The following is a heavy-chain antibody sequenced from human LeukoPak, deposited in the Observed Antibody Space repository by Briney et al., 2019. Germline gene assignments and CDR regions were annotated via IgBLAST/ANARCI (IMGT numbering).Heavy chain of an antibody. J-gene: IGHJ4*02. D-gene: IGHD4-17*01. Sequence: PSETLSLTCAVYGGSFSGYYWIWIRQPSGKGLEWIGYIYYSGSTNYNPSLKSRVTISVDTSKNQFSLKLSSVTAADTAVYYCARTVVGDYVIDYWGQGTLLTVSS. CDR3: ARTVVGDYVIDY. CDR2: IYYSGST. CDR1: GGSFSGYY. V-gene: IGHV4-59*01.